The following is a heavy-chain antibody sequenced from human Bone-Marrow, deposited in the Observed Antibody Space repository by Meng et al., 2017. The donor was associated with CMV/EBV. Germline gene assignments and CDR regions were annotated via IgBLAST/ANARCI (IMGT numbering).Heavy chain of an antibody. CDR3: ARERHVTEQQRGTGSFDY. Sequence: ASVKVSCKASGYTFTSYDINWVRQATGQGLEWMGWINPNSGGTNYAQKFQGRVTMTRDTSISTAYMELSRLRSDDTAVYYCARERHVTEQQRGTGSFDYWGQGTLVTVSS. D-gene: IGHD3-10*01. J-gene: IGHJ4*02. CDR2: INPNSGGT. V-gene: IGHV1-2*02. CDR1: GYTFTSYD.